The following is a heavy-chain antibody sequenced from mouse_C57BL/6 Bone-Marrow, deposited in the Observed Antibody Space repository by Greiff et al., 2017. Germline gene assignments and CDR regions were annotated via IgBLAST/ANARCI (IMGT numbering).Heavy chain of an antibody. CDR3: PNYYYGPDY. Sequence: QVQLKESGAELVRPGASVTLSCKASGYTFTDYEMHWVKQTPVHGLEWIGAIDPETGGTAYNQKFKGKAILTADKSSSTAYMELRSLTSEDSAVYYCPNYYYGPDYWGQGTTLTVSS. CDR1: GYTFTDYE. D-gene: IGHD1-1*01. V-gene: IGHV1-15*01. J-gene: IGHJ2*01. CDR2: IDPETGGT.